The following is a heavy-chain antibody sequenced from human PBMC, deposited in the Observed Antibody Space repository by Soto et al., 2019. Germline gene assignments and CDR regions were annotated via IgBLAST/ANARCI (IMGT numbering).Heavy chain of an antibody. CDR2: ISYDGSNK. Sequence: QVQLVESGGGVVQPERSLRLSCAASGFTFSSYGMHWVRQAPGKGLEWVAVISYDGSNKYYADSVKGRFTISRDNSKNTLYMQMNSLGAEDTAVYYCAKAPIEAVADHFDYWGQGTLVTVSS. V-gene: IGHV3-30*18. CDR1: GFTFSSYG. D-gene: IGHD6-19*01. J-gene: IGHJ4*02. CDR3: AKAPIEAVADHFDY.